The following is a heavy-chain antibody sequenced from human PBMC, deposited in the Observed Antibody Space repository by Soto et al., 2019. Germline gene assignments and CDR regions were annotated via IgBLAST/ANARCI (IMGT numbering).Heavy chain of an antibody. CDR1: GGSIFSYY. D-gene: IGHD6-6*01. V-gene: IGHV4-4*07. CDR3: AGDRPDYFYGMDV. CDR2: MYTTGGT. Sequence: SETLSLTXIVSGGSIFSYYWDWIRQPAGKGLEWIGRMYTTGGTISGPSLRSRVTMSVDTSKSQFSLKLSSVTAADTAVYYCAGDRPDYFYGMDVWGQGTTVTVSS. J-gene: IGHJ6*02.